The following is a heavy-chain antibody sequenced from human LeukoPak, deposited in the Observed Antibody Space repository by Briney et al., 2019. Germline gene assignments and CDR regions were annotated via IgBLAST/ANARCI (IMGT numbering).Heavy chain of an antibody. CDR2: IGTAGDT. V-gene: IGHV3-13*01. CDR3: ARGRDQYSSSWFRGAFDI. CDR1: GFTFSSYD. Sequence: GGSLRLSCAASGFTFSSYDMHWVRQATGKGLEWVSAIGTAGDTYYPGSVKGRFTISRENAKNSLYHQMNSLRAGDTAVYYCARGRDQYSSSWFRGAFDIWGQGTMVTVSS. J-gene: IGHJ3*02. D-gene: IGHD6-13*01.